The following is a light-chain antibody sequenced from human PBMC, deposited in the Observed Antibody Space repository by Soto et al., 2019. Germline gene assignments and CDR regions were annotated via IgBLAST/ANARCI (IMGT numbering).Light chain of an antibody. CDR3: QQYNNWPPWT. J-gene: IGKJ1*01. Sequence: VMTQSPATLSVSPGERAALSCRASQSVSSNLAWYQQKPGQAPRLLIYGASTRATGIPARFSGSGSGTEFTLTISSLQSEDFAVYYCQQYNNWPPWTFGQGTKVEIK. CDR2: GAS. V-gene: IGKV3-15*01. CDR1: QSVSSN.